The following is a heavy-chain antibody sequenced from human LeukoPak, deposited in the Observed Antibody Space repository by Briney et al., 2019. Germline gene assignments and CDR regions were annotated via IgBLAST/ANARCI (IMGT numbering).Heavy chain of an antibody. CDR3: ARVQQQLVSDDAFDI. V-gene: IGHV1-2*02. D-gene: IGHD6-13*01. CDR1: GYTFTSYY. Sequence: ASVKVSCKASGYTFTSYYMHWVRQAPGQGLEWMGWINPNSGGTNYAQKFQGRVTMTRDTSISTAYMELSRLRSDDTAVYYCARVQQQLVSDDAFDIWGQGTMVTVSS. CDR2: INPNSGGT. J-gene: IGHJ3*02.